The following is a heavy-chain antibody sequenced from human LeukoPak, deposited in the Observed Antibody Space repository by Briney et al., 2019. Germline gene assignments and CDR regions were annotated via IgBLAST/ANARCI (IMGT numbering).Heavy chain of an antibody. CDR1: WYNFTGPY. Sequence: APVKGSCQASWYNFTGPYMHWGRQAPGQRPEWMGWIKSTSGATDYAQKFQGRVTMTRDTSISTAYMELNRLRSDDTAMYYCARPGDSGYDALGYWGQGTLVTVSS. J-gene: IGHJ4*02. CDR3: ARPGDSGYDALGY. V-gene: IGHV1-2*02. CDR2: IKSTSGAT. D-gene: IGHD6-25*01.